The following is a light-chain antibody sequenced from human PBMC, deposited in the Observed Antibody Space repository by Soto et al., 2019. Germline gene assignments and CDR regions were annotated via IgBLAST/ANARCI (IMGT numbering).Light chain of an antibody. V-gene: IGKV1-39*01. J-gene: IGKJ4*01. CDR2: GAS. Sequence: DIPLTHSPSFLSASVGDRVTITFRASQSINTYLHWYQQKPGKAPRLVIYGASSLQSGVPSRFSGSGSGTVFTLTISSLHPEDFATYFCQQTSSTPQTFGGGTKVDIK. CDR1: QSINTY. CDR3: QQTSSTPQT.